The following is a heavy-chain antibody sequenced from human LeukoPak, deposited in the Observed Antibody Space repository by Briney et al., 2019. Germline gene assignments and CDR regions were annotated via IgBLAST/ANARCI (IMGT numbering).Heavy chain of an antibody. J-gene: IGHJ5*02. Sequence: ASVKVSCKVSGYTLTELSMHWVRQAPGKGLEWMGGFDPEDGETIYAQKFQGRVTMTEDTSTDTAYMELSRLRSDDTAVYYCARDAQLLWFGELFSWGQGTLVTVSS. CDR2: FDPEDGET. CDR1: GYTLTELS. V-gene: IGHV1-24*01. D-gene: IGHD3-10*01. CDR3: ARDAQLLWFGELFS.